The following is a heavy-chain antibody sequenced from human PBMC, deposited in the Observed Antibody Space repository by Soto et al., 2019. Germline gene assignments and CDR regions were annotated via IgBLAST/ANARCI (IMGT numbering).Heavy chain of an antibody. J-gene: IGHJ4*02. Sequence: QVQLVESGGGVVQPGRSLRLSCAASGFTFSRYPMHWVRQAPGKGLECVAVISDDGNNKFHADSVKGRFTISRDNSKNTLYLQMISLRPEDTAMYYCARDGVDSSWGDFDYWGQGTLVTVSS. D-gene: IGHD6-13*01. CDR2: ISDDGNNK. CDR1: GFTFSRYP. V-gene: IGHV3-30-3*01. CDR3: ARDGVDSSWGDFDY.